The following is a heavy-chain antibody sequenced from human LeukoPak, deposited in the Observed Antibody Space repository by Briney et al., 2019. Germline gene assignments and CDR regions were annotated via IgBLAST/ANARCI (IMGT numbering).Heavy chain of an antibody. CDR3: AKAPGGATGLSYYFDY. CDR2: ISYDGSNK. CDR1: GFTFSSYG. D-gene: IGHD3-16*02. Sequence: GGSLRLSCAASGFTFSSYGMHWVRQAPGKGLEWVAVISYDGSNKYYADSVKGRFTISGDNSKNTLYLQMNSLRAEDTAVYYCAKAPGGATGLSYYFDYWGQGTLVTVSS. J-gene: IGHJ4*02. V-gene: IGHV3-30*18.